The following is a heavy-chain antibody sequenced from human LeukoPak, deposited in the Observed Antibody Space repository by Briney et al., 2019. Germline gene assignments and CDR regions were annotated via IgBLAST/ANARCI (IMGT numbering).Heavy chain of an antibody. Sequence: KPSETLSLTCTVSGDSISSSGYYWGWIRQSPAKGLEWIGEINHSGSTNYNPSLKSRVTISVDTSKNQFSLKLSSVTAADTAVYYCARTGEGRALKYGSEKDYYYYMDVWGKGTTVTVSS. CDR2: INHSGST. CDR1: GDSISSSGYY. V-gene: IGHV4-39*07. J-gene: IGHJ6*03. CDR3: ARTGEGRALKYGSEKDYYYYMDV. D-gene: IGHD3-10*01.